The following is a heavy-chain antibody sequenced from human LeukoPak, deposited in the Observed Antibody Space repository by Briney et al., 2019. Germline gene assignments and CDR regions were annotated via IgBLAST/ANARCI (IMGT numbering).Heavy chain of an antibody. V-gene: IGHV3-66*01. J-gene: IGHJ4*02. CDR1: GFTVSSSY. Sequence: PGGSLRLSCTGSGFTVSSSYMRWVRQTPGKGLEWVSVMYSGGTTYYADSVKGRFTISRDSSKNTVNLQMNSLRAEDTAVYYCARDRRDGYCLGHWGQGTLVTVSS. D-gene: IGHD5-24*01. CDR3: ARDRRDGYCLGH. CDR2: MYSGGTT.